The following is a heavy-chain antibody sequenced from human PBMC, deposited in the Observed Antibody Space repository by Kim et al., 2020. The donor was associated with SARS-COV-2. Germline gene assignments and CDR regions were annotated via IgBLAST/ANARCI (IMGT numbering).Heavy chain of an antibody. V-gene: IGHV4-31*03. CDR1: GGSISSGGYY. CDR2: IYYSGST. J-gene: IGHJ3*02. Sequence: SETLSLTCTVSGGSISSGGYYWSWIRQHPGKGLEWIGYIYYSGSTYYNPSLKSRVTISVDTSKNQFSLKLSSVTAADTAVYYCARERANRVTMIVSPFDIWGQGTMVTVSS. CDR3: ARERANRVTMIVSPFDI. D-gene: IGHD3-22*01.